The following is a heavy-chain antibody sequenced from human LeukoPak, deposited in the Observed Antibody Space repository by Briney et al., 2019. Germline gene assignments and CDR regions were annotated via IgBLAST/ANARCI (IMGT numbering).Heavy chain of an antibody. V-gene: IGHV3-9*01. J-gene: IGHJ5*02. CDR1: GFTFDDYA. Sequence: GGSLRLSCAASGFTFDDYAMHWVRQAPGKGLEWVSGISWNSGTIGYADSVRGRFTISRDNAKNSLYLQMNSLRAEDTALYYCAKGGIAAAKGWFDPWGQGTLVTVSS. CDR2: ISWNSGTI. D-gene: IGHD6-13*01. CDR3: AKGGIAAAKGWFDP.